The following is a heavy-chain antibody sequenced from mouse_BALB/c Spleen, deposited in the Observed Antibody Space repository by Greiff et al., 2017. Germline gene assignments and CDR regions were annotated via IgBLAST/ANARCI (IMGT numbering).Heavy chain of an antibody. J-gene: IGHJ3*01. CDR2: IWAGGST. Sequence: QVQLQQSGPGLVAPSQSLSITCTVSGFSLTSYGVHWVRQPPGKGLEWLGVIWAGGSTNYNSALMSRLSISKDNSKSQVFLKMNSLQTDDTAMYYCARGLYYDYGGFAYWGQGTLVTVSA. V-gene: IGHV2-9*02. CDR1: GFSLTSYG. CDR3: ARGLYYDYGGFAY. D-gene: IGHD2-4*01.